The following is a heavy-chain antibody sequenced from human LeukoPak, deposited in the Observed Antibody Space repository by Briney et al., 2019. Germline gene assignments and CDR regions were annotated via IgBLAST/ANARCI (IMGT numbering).Heavy chain of an antibody. J-gene: IGHJ6*02. CDR2: MNPNSGNT. Sequence: ASVKVSCKTSGYTFTSYDINWVRQATGQGLEWMGWMNPNSGNTGYAQKFQGRVTMTRNTSISTAYMELSSLRSEDTAVYYCARGKRRLLIAEAGRNYYYGMDVWGQGTTVTVSS. CDR3: ARGKRRLLIAEAGRNYYYGMDV. CDR1: GYTFTSYD. D-gene: IGHD6-19*01. V-gene: IGHV1-8*01.